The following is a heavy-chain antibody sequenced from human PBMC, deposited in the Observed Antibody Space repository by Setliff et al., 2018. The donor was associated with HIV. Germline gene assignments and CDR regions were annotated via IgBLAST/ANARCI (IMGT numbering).Heavy chain of an antibody. Sequence: PSETLSLTCTVSGYSISSGYYWSWIRQPPGKGLEWIGEIYHSGSTNYNPSLKSRVTISVDTSKNQFSLRLTSVTAADTAVYYCARPLTTSYYFWGDAFAIWGQGTMVTVSS. CDR2: IYHSGST. D-gene: IGHD3-10*02. J-gene: IGHJ3*02. CDR3: ARPLTTSYYFWGDAFAI. V-gene: IGHV4-38-2*02. CDR1: GYSISSGYY.